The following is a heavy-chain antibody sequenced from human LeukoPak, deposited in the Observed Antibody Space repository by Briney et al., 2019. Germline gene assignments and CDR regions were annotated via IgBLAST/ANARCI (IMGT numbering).Heavy chain of an antibody. Sequence: AASVKVSCKASGYTFTGYYMPWVRQAPGQGLEWMGWINPNSGGTNYAQKFQGRVTMTRDTSISTAYMELSRLRSDDTAVYYCARGACSSTSCFYFDYWGQGTLVTVSS. CDR3: ARGACSSTSCFYFDY. V-gene: IGHV1-2*02. D-gene: IGHD2-2*01. CDR1: GYTFTGYY. J-gene: IGHJ4*02. CDR2: INPNSGGT.